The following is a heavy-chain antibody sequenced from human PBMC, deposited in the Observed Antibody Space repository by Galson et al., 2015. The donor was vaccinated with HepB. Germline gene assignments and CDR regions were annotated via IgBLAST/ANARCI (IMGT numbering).Heavy chain of an antibody. J-gene: IGHJ6*02. Sequence: LSLTCTVSGGSISSYYWSWIRQPPGKGLEWIGDIYYSGNTNYNPSLKSRVTFPVDTSKNQFSLKLSSVTAADTAVYFCAGEGVTYCGGDCFSGSTGPTYCYYYGLDIWGQGTTVTVAS. CDR1: GGSISSYY. V-gene: IGHV4-59*01. CDR3: AGEGVTYCGGDCFSGSTGPTYCYYYGLDI. CDR2: IYYSGNT. D-gene: IGHD2-21*02.